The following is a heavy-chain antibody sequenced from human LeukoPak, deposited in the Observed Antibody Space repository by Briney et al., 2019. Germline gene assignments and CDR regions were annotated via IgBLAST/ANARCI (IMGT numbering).Heavy chain of an antibody. CDR1: GFTFSSYW. Sequence: GGSLSLSCAASGFTFSSYWMSWVRQAPGKGLEWVANIKQDGSEKYYVDSVKGRFTISRDNAKNSLYLQMNSLRAEDTAVYYCARRPYSSSWYYFDYWGQGTLVTVSS. CDR3: ARRPYSSSWYYFDY. D-gene: IGHD6-13*01. CDR2: IKQDGSEK. J-gene: IGHJ4*02. V-gene: IGHV3-7*01.